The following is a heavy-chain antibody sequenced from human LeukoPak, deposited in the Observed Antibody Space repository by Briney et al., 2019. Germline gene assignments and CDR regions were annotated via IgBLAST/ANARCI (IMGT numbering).Heavy chain of an antibody. D-gene: IGHD6-13*01. J-gene: IGHJ6*02. CDR1: GGTFSSYA. CDR3: ATSHDYSSSWYSGRHYYGMDV. CDR2: IIPIFGTA. V-gene: IGHV1-69*01. Sequence: GSSVKVSRKASGGTFSSYAISWVRQAPGQGLEWMGGIIPIFGTANYAQKFQGRVTITADESTSTAYMELSSLRSEDTAVYYCATSHDYSSSWYSGRHYYGMDVWGQGTTVTVSS.